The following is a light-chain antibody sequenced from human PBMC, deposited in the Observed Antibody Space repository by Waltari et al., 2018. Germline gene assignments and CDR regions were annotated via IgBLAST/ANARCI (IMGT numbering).Light chain of an antibody. CDR2: DKN. J-gene: IGLJ2*01. Sequence: SSELTQDPAVSVAMGQTVRITCQGDSLRRYYASWYQKRPGQAPILFIYDKNNRPPGVPDRFSGSSSHNTGSLTITGAQAEDEASYYCHSRDASGVAGSFGGGTKLTVL. CDR1: SLRRYY. CDR3: HSRDASGVAGS. V-gene: IGLV3-19*01.